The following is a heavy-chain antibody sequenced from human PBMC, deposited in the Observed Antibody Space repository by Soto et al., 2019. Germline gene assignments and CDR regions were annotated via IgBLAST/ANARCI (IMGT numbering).Heavy chain of an antibody. CDR3: AKLAGYCSGNSCHGDYAMDV. J-gene: IGHJ6*02. CDR1: GGSISSRSYS. Sequence: QLQLQESGPGLLKPSETLSLTCSVSGGSISSRSYSWGWIRQPPGEGLEWIGTFYYSENTYYNPSLKSRVSISVDPSKNQFSLKVSSVTAADTAVYYCAKLAGYCSGNSCHGDYAMDVWGQGTTVTVSS. D-gene: IGHD2-2*01. V-gene: IGHV4-39*01. CDR2: FYYSENT.